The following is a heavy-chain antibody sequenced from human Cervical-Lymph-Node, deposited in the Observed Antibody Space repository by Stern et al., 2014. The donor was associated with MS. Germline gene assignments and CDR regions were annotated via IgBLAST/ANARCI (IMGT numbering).Heavy chain of an antibody. Sequence: QVQLVESGGGLIKPGRSLRLSCAASEFMFSDYYMTWNRQAPGKGLEFIAFISSSGGSTYYADSVRGRFAISRDNAKKSVFLQLNSLRVEDTAVYFCARAGYCGRTSCYPFHHGMDVWGQGTTVTVS. J-gene: IGHJ6*02. D-gene: IGHD2-2*01. V-gene: IGHV3-11*01. CDR1: EFMFSDYY. CDR2: ISSSGGST. CDR3: ARAGYCGRTSCYPFHHGMDV.